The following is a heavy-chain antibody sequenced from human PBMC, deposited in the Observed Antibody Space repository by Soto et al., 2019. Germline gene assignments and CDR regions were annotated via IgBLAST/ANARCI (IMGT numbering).Heavy chain of an antibody. J-gene: IGHJ4*02. CDR2: ISTSSSSI. CDR3: ARDQSN. CDR1: GFTFSSYS. V-gene: IGHV3-48*01. Sequence: GGSLRLSCAASGFTFSSYSMNWVRQAPGKGLEWVSYISTSSSSIYYADSVKGRFTISRDNAKNSLYLQMNSLRVEDTAVYYCARDQSNWGQGTLVTVSS.